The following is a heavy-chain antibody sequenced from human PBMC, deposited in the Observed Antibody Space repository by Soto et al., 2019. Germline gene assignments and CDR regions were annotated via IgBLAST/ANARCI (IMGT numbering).Heavy chain of an antibody. V-gene: IGHV4-59*01. D-gene: IGHD5-12*01. CDR1: GGSISSYY. CDR2: IYYSGST. J-gene: IGHJ5*02. Sequence: SETLSLACTVSGGSISSYYWSWIRQPPGKGLEWIGYIYYSGSTNYNPSLKSRVTISVDTSKNQFSLKLSSVTAADTAVYYCAREGYGESKSGFDPWGQGTLVTVSS. CDR3: AREGYGESKSGFDP.